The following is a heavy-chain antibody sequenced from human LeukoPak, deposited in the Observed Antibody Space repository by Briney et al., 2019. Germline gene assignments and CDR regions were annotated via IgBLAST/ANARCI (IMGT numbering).Heavy chain of an antibody. V-gene: IGHV4-59*01. CDR1: GGSISSYY. CDR2: IYYSGST. Sequence: PSETLSLTCTVSGGSISSYYWSWIRQPLGKGLEWIGYIYYSGSTNYNPSLKSRVTISVDTSKNQFSLKLSSVTAADTAVYYCAREWGTTGYFDYWGQGALVTVSS. D-gene: IGHD1-7*01. J-gene: IGHJ4*02. CDR3: AREWGTTGYFDY.